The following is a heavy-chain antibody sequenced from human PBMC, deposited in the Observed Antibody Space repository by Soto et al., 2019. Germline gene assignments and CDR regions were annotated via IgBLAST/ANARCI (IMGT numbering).Heavy chain of an antibody. CDR3: AXGRNSFIAARLYYYYGMDV. CDR1: GGSFSGYY. D-gene: IGHD6-6*01. Sequence: SETLSLTCAVYGGSFSGYYWSWIRQPPGKGLEWIGEINHSGSTNYNPSLKSRVTISVDTSKNQFSLKLSSVTAADTAVYYCAXGRNSFIAARLYYYYGMDVWGQGTTVTVSS. J-gene: IGHJ6*02. V-gene: IGHV4-34*01. CDR2: INHSGST.